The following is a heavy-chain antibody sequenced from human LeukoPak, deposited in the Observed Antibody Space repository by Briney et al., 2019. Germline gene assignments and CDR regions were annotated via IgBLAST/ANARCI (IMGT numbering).Heavy chain of an antibody. D-gene: IGHD3-3*01. CDR3: ARSGSDFDY. CDR2: IKEDGSEK. J-gene: IGHJ4*02. CDR1: GFTFTDYA. V-gene: IGHV3-7*01. Sequence: PGGSLRLSCAASGFTFTDYAMAWVRQTPGKGLEWVANIKEDGSEKNYVDSVKGRFTLSRDNAKNSLYLQMNSLRAEDTAVYYCARSGSDFDYWGQGTLVSVSS.